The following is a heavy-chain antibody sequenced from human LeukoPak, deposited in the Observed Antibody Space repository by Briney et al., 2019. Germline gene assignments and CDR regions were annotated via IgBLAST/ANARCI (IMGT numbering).Heavy chain of an antibody. J-gene: IGHJ6*02. CDR2: ISYDGSNK. V-gene: IGHV3-30*18. CDR3: AKDLDTYSSGWYGMDV. CDR1: GFTFSSYG. D-gene: IGHD6-19*01. Sequence: GGSLRLSCAASGFTFSSYGMHWVRQAPGKGLEWVAVISYDGSNKYYADSVKGRFTISRDNSKNTLYLQMKSLRAEDTAVYYCAKDLDTYSSGWYGMDVWGQGTTVTVSS.